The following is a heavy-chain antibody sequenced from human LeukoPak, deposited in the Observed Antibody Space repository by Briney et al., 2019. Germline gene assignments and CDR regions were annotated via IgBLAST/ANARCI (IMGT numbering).Heavy chain of an antibody. CDR1: GGSFSGYY. J-gene: IGHJ4*02. V-gene: IGHV4-34*01. CDR3: ARAPGITIFGVPIRHNYFDY. CDR2: INHSGST. D-gene: IGHD3-3*01. Sequence: ASETLSLTCAVYGGSFSGYYWSWIRQPPGKGLEWIGEINHSGSTNYNPSLKSRVTISVDTSKNQFSLKLSSVTAADTAVYYCARAPGITIFGVPIRHNYFDYWGQGTLVTVSS.